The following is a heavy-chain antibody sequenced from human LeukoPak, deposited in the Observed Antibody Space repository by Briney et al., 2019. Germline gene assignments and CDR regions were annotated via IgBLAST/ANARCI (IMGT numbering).Heavy chain of an antibody. V-gene: IGHV1-69*13. J-gene: IGHJ6*02. Sequence: GASVKVSCKASGGTFSSYAISWVRQAPGQGLEWMGGIIPIFGTANYAQKFQGRVTITADESTSTAYMELSSLRSEDTAVYYCARVVTGGMDVWGQGTTVTVSS. D-gene: IGHD4-23*01. CDR1: GGTFSSYA. CDR2: IIPIFGTA. CDR3: ARVVTGGMDV.